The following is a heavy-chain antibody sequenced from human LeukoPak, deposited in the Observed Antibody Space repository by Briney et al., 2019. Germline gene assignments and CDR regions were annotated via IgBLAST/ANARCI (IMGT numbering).Heavy chain of an antibody. V-gene: IGHV3-48*01. CDR1: GFTFSSYS. J-gene: IGHJ4*02. CDR3: ASRSAWSFDY. D-gene: IGHD6-19*01. CDR2: ISSSSSTI. Sequence: PGGSLRLSCAASGFTFSSYSMNWVRQAPGKGLEWVSYISSSSSTIYYADSVKGRFAISRDNSKNTLYLQMNSLRAEDTAVYYCASRSAWSFDYWGQGTLVTVSS.